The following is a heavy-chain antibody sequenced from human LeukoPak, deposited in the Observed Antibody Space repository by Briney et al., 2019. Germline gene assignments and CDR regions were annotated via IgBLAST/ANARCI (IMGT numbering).Heavy chain of an antibody. CDR1: GGSISSGGYY. CDR3: ARDITVVTPLSGFRWFDP. J-gene: IGHJ5*02. D-gene: IGHD2-21*02. CDR2: IYYSGSA. Sequence: SQILSLTCTVSGGSISSGGYYWSWIRQHPGKGLEWIGYIYYSGSAYYNPSLKSRVTISVDTSKNQFSLKLSSVTAADTAVYYCARDITVVTPLSGFRWFDPWGQGTLVTVSS. V-gene: IGHV4-31*03.